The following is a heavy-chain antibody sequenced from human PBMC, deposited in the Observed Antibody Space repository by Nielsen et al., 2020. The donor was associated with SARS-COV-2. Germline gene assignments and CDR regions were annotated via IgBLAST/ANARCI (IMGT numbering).Heavy chain of an antibody. J-gene: IGHJ6*02. V-gene: IGHV4-34*01. D-gene: IGHD6-6*01. CDR3: AGSPSIADYYYGMDV. CDR1: GVSFSGYH. Sequence: SETLSLTCSLNGVSFSGYHWGWIRQSPGKRLEWIGDITRSGNTNYNPALKSRVIMSVATSKDEFSLKLTSVTAADTAVYYCAGSPSIADYYYGMDVWGQGTTVTVSS. CDR2: ITRSGNT.